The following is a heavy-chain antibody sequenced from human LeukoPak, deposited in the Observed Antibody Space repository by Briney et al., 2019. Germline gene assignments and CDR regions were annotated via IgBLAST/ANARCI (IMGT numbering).Heavy chain of an antibody. D-gene: IGHD4-23*01. CDR3: ARDGDTVLTRGYYYYMDV. J-gene: IGHJ6*03. CDR2: ISSSGSTI. CDR1: GFTFSSYE. V-gene: IGHV3-48*03. Sequence: GGSLRFSCAASGFTFSSYEMNWVRQAPGKGLEWVSYISSSGSTIYYADSVKGRFTISRDNAKNSLYLQMNSLRAEDTALYYCARDGDTVLTRGYYYYMDVWGKGTTVTVSS.